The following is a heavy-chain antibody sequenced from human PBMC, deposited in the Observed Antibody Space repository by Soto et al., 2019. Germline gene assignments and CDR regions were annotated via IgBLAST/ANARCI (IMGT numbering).Heavy chain of an antibody. CDR1: VGSVSSYY. D-gene: IGHD2-15*01. CDR2: IYTGGST. CDR3: ARASVGPPGGGSWTMPFDF. Sequence: AETVSLTCTVSVGSVSSYYWNLIRQPAGKGMEWIGRIYTGGSTNYNPSLMSRVTLSVDTSKNQVSLRLTSVTPADTAVYYCARASVGPPGGGSWTMPFDFWGHGTLVTVSS. J-gene: IGHJ4*03. V-gene: IGHV4-4*07.